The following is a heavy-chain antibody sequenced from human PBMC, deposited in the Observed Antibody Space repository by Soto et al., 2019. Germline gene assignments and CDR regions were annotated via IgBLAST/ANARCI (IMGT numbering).Heavy chain of an antibody. CDR2: ISSSSSYI. Sequence: GGSLRLSCAASGFTFSSYSMNWVRQAPGKGLEWVSSISSSSSYIYYADSVKGRFTISRDNAKNSLYLQMNGLRAEDTAVYYCARLVVVPAAINYYYGMDVWGQGTTVTVSS. CDR3: ARLVVVPAAINYYYGMDV. J-gene: IGHJ6*02. D-gene: IGHD2-2*02. V-gene: IGHV3-21*01. CDR1: GFTFSSYS.